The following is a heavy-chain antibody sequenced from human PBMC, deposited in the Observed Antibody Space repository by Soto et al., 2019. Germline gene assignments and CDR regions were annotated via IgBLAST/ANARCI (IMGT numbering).Heavy chain of an antibody. Sequence: QLQLQESGSGLVKPSQTLSLTCAVSGGSISSGGYSWSWIRQPPGKGLEYIGYIYHSGSTYYNPSLKGRVTISVDRSKTQFSLKLSSVTAADTAVYYCARVRSGWGIDYWGQGTLVTVSS. CDR3: ARVRSGWGIDY. CDR2: IYHSGST. J-gene: IGHJ4*02. V-gene: IGHV4-30-2*01. CDR1: GGSISSGGYS. D-gene: IGHD6-19*01.